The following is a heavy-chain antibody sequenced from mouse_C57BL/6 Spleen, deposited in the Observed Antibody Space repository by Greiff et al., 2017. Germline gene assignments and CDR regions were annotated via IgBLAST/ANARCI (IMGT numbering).Heavy chain of an antibody. CDR3: AREGVYRNYVSAWFAY. J-gene: IGHJ3*01. Sequence: QVQLQQPGTELVKPGASVKLSCKASGYTFTSYWMHWVKQRPGQGLEWIGNINPSNGGTNYNEKFKSKATLTVDKSSSTAYMQLSSLTSEDSAVYYCAREGVYRNYVSAWFAYWGQGTLVTVSA. CDR1: GYTFTSYW. V-gene: IGHV1-53*01. D-gene: IGHD2-1*01. CDR2: INPSNGGT.